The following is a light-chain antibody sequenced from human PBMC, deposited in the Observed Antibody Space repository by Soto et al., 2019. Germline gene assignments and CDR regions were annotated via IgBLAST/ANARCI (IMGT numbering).Light chain of an antibody. CDR1: QSISSW. V-gene: IGKV1-5*01. CDR2: GAS. J-gene: IGKJ2*01. Sequence: DIQMTQSPSTLSASVGDRVTITCRASQSISSWLALYQQKPGKAPKLLVYGASTLQSGVPSRFGGSGSGTEFTLTISSLQPDDFATYYCQQYDTYSPFTFGQGTKLEIK. CDR3: QQYDTYSPFT.